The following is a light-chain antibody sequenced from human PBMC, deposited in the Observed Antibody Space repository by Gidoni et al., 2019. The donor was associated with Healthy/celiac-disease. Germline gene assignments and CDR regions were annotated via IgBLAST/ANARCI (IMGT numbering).Light chain of an antibody. V-gene: IGKV4-1*01. CDR3: QQYYSTPPVT. Sequence: DIVMTQSPDSLAGSLGERATINCKSSQSVLYSSNNKNYLAWYQQKPGQPPKLLIYWASTRESGVPDRFIGSGSGTDFTLTISSLQAEDVAVYYCQQYYSTPPVTFGGGTKVEIK. J-gene: IGKJ4*01. CDR2: WAS. CDR1: QSVLYSSNNKNY.